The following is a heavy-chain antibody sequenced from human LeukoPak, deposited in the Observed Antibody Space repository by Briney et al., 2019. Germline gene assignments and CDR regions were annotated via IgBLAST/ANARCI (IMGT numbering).Heavy chain of an antibody. D-gene: IGHD6-19*01. CDR3: ARSLRVAVAASY. J-gene: IGHJ4*02. CDR1: GFTFSTYW. V-gene: IGHV3-7*01. CDR2: IKQDGSEK. Sequence: PGGSLRLSRAASGFTFSTYWMSWVRQAPGKGLEWVANIKQDGSEKYYLDSLKGRFTISRDNAKNSLYLQMNSLTAEDTAIYYCARSLRVAVAASYWGQGTLVTVSS.